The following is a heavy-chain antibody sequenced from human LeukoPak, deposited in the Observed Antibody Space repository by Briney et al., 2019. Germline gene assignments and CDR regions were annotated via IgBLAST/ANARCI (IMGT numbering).Heavy chain of an antibody. V-gene: IGHV3-48*01. J-gene: IGHJ3*02. CDR2: ISSSSSTI. Sequence: GGSLRLSCAASGFTFSPYSMNWVRQAPGKGLEWVSYISSSSSTIYYADSVKGRFTISRDNAKNSLYLQMNSLRAEDTAVYYCATSRLERRLDAFDIWGQGIRVTVSS. CDR1: GFTFSPYS. D-gene: IGHD1-1*01. CDR3: ATSRLERRLDAFDI.